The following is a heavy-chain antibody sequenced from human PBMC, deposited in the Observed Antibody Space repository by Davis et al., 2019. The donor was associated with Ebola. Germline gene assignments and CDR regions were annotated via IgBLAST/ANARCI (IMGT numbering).Heavy chain of an antibody. CDR2: ISGSVDST. V-gene: IGHV3-23*01. CDR1: GFTFSSYA. D-gene: IGHD3-16*01. J-gene: IGHJ4*02. CDR3: AKEEGGYYFDY. Sequence: GESLKISCAASGFTFSSYAMSWVRQAPGKGLEWVSAISGSVDSTYYADSVKGRFTISRDNSKNTRYLQMNSLRAEDTAVYYCAKEEGGYYFDYWGQGTLVTVSS.